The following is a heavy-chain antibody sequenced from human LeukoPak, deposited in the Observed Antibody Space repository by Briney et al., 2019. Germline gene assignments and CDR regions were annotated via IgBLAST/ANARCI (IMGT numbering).Heavy chain of an antibody. J-gene: IGHJ4*02. CDR3: AKGLSRQLLSDFDY. CDR1: GFTFYDYA. Sequence: GGSLRLSCAASGFTFYDYAMTWVRQAPGEGLEWVLGISGSGGSGIGRNSADSVKGRFTISRDNSNNTLYLQMNSLRAEDTAIYYCAKGLSRQLLSDFDYWGRGTLVTVSS. D-gene: IGHD1-1*01. CDR2: ISGSGGSGIGR. V-gene: IGHV3-23*01.